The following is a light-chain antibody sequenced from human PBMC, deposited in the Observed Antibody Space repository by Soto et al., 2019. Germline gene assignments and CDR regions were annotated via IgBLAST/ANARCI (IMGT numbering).Light chain of an antibody. CDR2: ETS. CDR1: QSLSSR. Sequence: DIPMTQSPSSLSASVGDRVTITCRASQSLSSRLTWYQQKPGEAPKLLIYETSNLQSGVPSRFSGSGSDTDFTLTINSLQSEDFATYYCQQSFSPPYTFGQGTKLEIK. J-gene: IGKJ2*01. V-gene: IGKV1-39*01. CDR3: QQSFSPPYT.